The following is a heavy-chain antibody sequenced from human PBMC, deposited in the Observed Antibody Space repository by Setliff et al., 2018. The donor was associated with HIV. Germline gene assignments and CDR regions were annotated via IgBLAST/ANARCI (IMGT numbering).Heavy chain of an antibody. V-gene: IGHV1-46*01. CDR3: ARRGSSSYGRRVYYYMDV. D-gene: IGHD5-18*01. CDR2: IDPSGGST. J-gene: IGHJ6*03. CDR1: RYTFTSYY. Sequence: GASVKVSCKASRYTFTSYYMHWVRQAPGQGLEWMGIIDPSGGSTYYAQKFQDRVTLTRDTSTTTVYMDLSSLRSENTAVYYCARRGSSSYGRRVYYYMDVWGKGTTVTVSS.